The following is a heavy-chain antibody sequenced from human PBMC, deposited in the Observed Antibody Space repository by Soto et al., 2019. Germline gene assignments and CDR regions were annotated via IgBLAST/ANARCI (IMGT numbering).Heavy chain of an antibody. CDR2: IYHSGRT. V-gene: IGHV4-30-2*01. Sequence: SETLSLTCAVSGGSINTFDFSWSWIRQPPGRGLEWIGSIYHSGRTYYIPSLKSRVTMSLEKSKNQFSLKINSVVAADTAIYYCAREMTIVGVAAGGGVDVWGQGTTVTVSS. J-gene: IGHJ6*02. D-gene: IGHD3-3*01. CDR3: AREMTIVGVAAGGGVDV. CDR1: GGSINTFDFS.